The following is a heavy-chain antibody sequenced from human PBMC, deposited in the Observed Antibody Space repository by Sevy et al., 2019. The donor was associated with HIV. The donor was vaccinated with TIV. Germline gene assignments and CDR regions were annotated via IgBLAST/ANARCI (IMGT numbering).Heavy chain of an antibody. CDR3: AKDLAGATGGDAFDI. D-gene: IGHD1-26*01. CDR1: GFTFSSYA. J-gene: IGHJ3*02. Sequence: GGSLRLSCAASGFTFSSYAMSWVRQAPGKGLEWVSAISGSGGSTYYADSAKGRFTISRDNSKNTLYLQMNSLRAEDTAVYYCAKDLAGATGGDAFDIWGQGTMVTVSS. V-gene: IGHV3-23*01. CDR2: ISGSGGST.